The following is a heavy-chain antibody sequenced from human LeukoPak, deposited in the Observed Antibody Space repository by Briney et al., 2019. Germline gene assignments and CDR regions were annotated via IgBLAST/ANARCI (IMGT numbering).Heavy chain of an antibody. CDR1: GFTFSTYW. CDR2: INGDGGSR. V-gene: IGHV3-74*01. CDR3: ASASSHRTAAGGDY. D-gene: IGHD6-13*01. Sequence: PGGSLRLSCAASGFTFSTYWMHWVRQAPGKGLVWVPRINGDGGSRNYADSVKGRFTISRDNAKNTLYLQMSSLRAEDTAVYYCASASSHRTAAGGDYWGQGTLVTVST. J-gene: IGHJ4*02.